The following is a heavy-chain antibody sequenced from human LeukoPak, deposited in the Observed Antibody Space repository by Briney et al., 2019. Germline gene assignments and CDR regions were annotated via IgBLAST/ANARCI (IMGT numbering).Heavy chain of an antibody. CDR3: ASGGITGADDYYYYMDV. CDR1: GGTFSSYA. J-gene: IGHJ6*03. CDR2: IIPIFGTA. V-gene: IGHV1-69*05. Sequence: SVKVSCKASGGTFSSYAISWVRQAPGQGLEWMGGIIPIFGTANYAQKFQGRVTITTDESTSTAYMELSSLRSEDTAVYYCASGGITGADDYYYYMDVWGKGTTVTVSS. D-gene: IGHD1-20*01.